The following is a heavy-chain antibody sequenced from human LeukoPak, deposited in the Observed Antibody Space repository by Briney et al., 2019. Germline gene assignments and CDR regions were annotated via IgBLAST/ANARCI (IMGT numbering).Heavy chain of an antibody. CDR3: TRGLVSSEYPPTFVPDF. J-gene: IGHJ4*02. CDR1: GFNFKKYA. CDR2: ISITGYYI. V-gene: IGHV3-21*01. Sequence: GGSLRLSCAASGFNFKKYAMNWVRQAPGKGLEWVSSISITGYYINDADSVKGRFTISRDNSKNSLYLQMNSLRDEDTAVYYCTRGLVSSEYPPTFVPDFWGQGTLVTVSS. D-gene: IGHD2/OR15-2a*01.